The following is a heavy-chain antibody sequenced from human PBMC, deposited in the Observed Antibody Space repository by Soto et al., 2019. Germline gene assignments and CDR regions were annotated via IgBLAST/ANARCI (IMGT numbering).Heavy chain of an antibody. CDR1: GFTFSSYG. CDR2: IWYDGSNK. D-gene: IGHD3-10*01. V-gene: IGHV3-33*01. CDR3: ARMHYGSGSYYYYYGMDV. J-gene: IGHJ6*02. Sequence: GGSLRLSCAASGFTFSSYGMHWVRQAPGKGLEWVAVIWYDGSNKYYADSVKGRFTISRDNSKNTLYLQMNSLRAEDTAVYYCARMHYGSGSYYYYYGMDVWGQGTTVTVSS.